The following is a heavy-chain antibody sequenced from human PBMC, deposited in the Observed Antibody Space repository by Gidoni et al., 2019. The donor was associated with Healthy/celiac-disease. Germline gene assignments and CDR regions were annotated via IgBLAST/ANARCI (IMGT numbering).Heavy chain of an antibody. J-gene: IGHJ6*02. D-gene: IGHD3-3*01. Sequence: QVQLVQSGAEVKKPGASVKVSCKASGYTFTSYYMHWVRQAPGQGLEWMGIINPSGGSTSYAQKFQGRVTMTRDTSTSTVYMELSSLRSEDTAVDYCARSGRGIYYGMDVWGQGTTVTVSS. CDR2: INPSGGST. CDR3: ARSGRGIYYGMDV. V-gene: IGHV1-46*01. CDR1: GYTFTSYY.